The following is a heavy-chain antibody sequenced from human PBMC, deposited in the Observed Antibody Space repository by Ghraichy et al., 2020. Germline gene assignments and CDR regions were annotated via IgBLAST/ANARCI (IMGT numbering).Heavy chain of an antibody. Sequence: SETLSLTCTVSGGCISSSSYYWGWIRQPPGKGLEWIGTMYYSGSTYYNPSLKSRVSISVDTSKNQFSLKLSSVTAADTAVYYCARRVAPYVDFDYWGQGTLVTVSS. J-gene: IGHJ4*02. D-gene: IGHD3-16*01. V-gene: IGHV4-39*01. CDR2: MYYSGST. CDR1: GGCISSSSYY. CDR3: ARRVAPYVDFDY.